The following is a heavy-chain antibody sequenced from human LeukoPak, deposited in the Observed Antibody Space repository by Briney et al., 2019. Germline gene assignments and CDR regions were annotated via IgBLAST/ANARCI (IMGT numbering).Heavy chain of an antibody. CDR2: INSDGSST. V-gene: IGHV3-74*01. Sequence: GGSLRLSCAASGFTFSGYWMHWVRQAPGKGLVWVSRINSDGSSTSYADSVRGRFTISRDNAKNTLYLQMNSLRAEDTAVYYCARDYYDSSGYYVDAFDIWGQGTMVTVSS. CDR3: ARDYYDSSGYYVDAFDI. J-gene: IGHJ3*02. CDR1: GFTFSGYW. D-gene: IGHD3-22*01.